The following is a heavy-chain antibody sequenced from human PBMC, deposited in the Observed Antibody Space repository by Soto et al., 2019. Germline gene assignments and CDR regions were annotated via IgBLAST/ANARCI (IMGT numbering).Heavy chain of an antibody. Sequence: SETLSLTCTVSGYSISSASYWAWIRQPPGKGPEWIASIYHGGTTFYNPSLKSRITISVDTSNNQFSLKLTSVTAADTAVYYCARVHVMVVAGSTFDYWGHGTLVTVSS. J-gene: IGHJ4*01. D-gene: IGHD6-19*01. V-gene: IGHV4-38-2*02. CDR1: GYSISSASY. CDR2: IYHGGTT. CDR3: ARVHVMVVAGSTFDY.